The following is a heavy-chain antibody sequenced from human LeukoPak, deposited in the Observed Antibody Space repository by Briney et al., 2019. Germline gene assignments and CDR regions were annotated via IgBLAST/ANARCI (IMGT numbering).Heavy chain of an antibody. D-gene: IGHD3-10*01. Sequence: PSETLSLTCTVSGYSISSGYYWGWIRQPPGKGLEWIGSIYYSGSTYYNPSLKSRVTISVDTSKNQFSLKLSSVTAADTAVYYCATSGPIYYGSGSYYNYFDYWGQGTLVTVSS. CDR1: GYSISSGYY. V-gene: IGHV4-38-2*02. CDR2: IYYSGST. CDR3: ATSGPIYYGSGSYYNYFDY. J-gene: IGHJ4*02.